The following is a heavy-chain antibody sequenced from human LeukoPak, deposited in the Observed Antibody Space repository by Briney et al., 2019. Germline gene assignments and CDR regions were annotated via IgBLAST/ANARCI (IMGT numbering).Heavy chain of an antibody. CDR3: ARGRYGYGLGQFDY. D-gene: IGHD5-18*01. Sequence: SETLSLTCTVSGASLSSYYWNWIRQSPGKGLEWIAYMYSNGNTNYNPSLRSRVTISVDTSKSQFSLKLRSVTAADTAVYYCARGRYGYGLGQFDYWGQGTPVTVSS. CDR1: GASLSSYY. V-gene: IGHV4-59*01. CDR2: MYSNGNT. J-gene: IGHJ4*02.